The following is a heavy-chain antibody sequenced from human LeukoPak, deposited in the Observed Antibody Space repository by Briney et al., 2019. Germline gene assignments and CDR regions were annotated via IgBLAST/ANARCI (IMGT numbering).Heavy chain of an antibody. D-gene: IGHD2-15*01. Sequence: GGSLRLSCAASRFTFSNAWMSWVRQAPGKGLEWVANIKPDGSEIYYVDSVKGRFTISRDNAKNSLYLQMNSLRAEDTAVYYCTRSLDYWGQGTLVTVSS. CDR2: IKPDGSEI. J-gene: IGHJ4*02. CDR1: RFTFSNAW. CDR3: TRSLDY. V-gene: IGHV3-7*02.